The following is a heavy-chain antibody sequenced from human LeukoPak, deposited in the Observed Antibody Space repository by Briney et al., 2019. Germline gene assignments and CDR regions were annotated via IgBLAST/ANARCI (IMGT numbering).Heavy chain of an antibody. CDR2: ISAYNGNT. CDR3: ARGIAARFHYYHYMDV. CDR1: GYTFTSYG. D-gene: IGHD6-6*01. Sequence: ASVKVSCKASGYTFTSYGISCVRQAPGQGLEWMGWISAYNGNTNYAQKLQGRVTMTTDTSTSTAYMELRSLRSDDTAGYYCARGIAARFHYYHYMDVRGKGTTVTVSS. V-gene: IGHV1-18*01. J-gene: IGHJ6*03.